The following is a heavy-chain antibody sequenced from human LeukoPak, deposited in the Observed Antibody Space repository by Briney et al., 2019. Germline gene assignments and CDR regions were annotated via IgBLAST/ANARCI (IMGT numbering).Heavy chain of an antibody. V-gene: IGHV4-34*01. CDR3: ARLEGTSWTGFWLDP. Sequence: SETLSLTCAVFGGSFDGYSWTWLRKTPGKGLEWIGDIDHGGNTNYAPSLKDRVVISVDTSKNQFSLHLSSVTAADSAAYYCARLEGTSWTGFWLDPWGQGTLVTVSS. J-gene: IGHJ5*02. D-gene: IGHD6-13*01. CDR2: IDHGGNT. CDR1: GGSFDGYS.